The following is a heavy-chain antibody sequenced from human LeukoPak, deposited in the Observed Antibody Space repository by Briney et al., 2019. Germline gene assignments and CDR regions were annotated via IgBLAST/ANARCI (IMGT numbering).Heavy chain of an antibody. D-gene: IGHD6-13*01. CDR2: INWNGGST. Sequence: PGGSLRLSCAASGFTFDDYGMSWVRQAPGKGLEWVSGINWNGGSTGYADSVKGRFTISRDNAKNSLYLQMNSLRAEDTALYYCARNTGGYSSSLTPSYFDYWGQGTLVTVSS. CDR1: GFTFDDYG. V-gene: IGHV3-20*04. CDR3: ARNTGGYSSSLTPSYFDY. J-gene: IGHJ4*02.